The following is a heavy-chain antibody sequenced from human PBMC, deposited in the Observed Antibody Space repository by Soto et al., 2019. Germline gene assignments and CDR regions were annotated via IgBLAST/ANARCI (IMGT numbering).Heavy chain of an antibody. Sequence: QVRLVQSGAEVKKPGASVKVSCTTSGYIFTLFVIPWVRQTPGQGLEWMGRISPYNGDTKYAETLEGRVTLTTDTSTDTDYKELTLRTSDDAADYYWGRGGQSQYFDYWGQGTLVTVSS. CDR2: ISPYNGDT. J-gene: IGHJ4*02. V-gene: IGHV1-18*01. CDR3: GRGGQSQYFDY. CDR1: GYIFTLFV.